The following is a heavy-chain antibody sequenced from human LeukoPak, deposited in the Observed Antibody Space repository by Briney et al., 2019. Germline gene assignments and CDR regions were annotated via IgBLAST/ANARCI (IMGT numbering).Heavy chain of an antibody. V-gene: IGHV3-23*01. Sequence: PGGSLRLSCAASGFTFSSYAMSWVRQAPGKGLEWVSAISGSGGSTYYADSVKGRFTISRDNSKNTLYLQMNSLRAEDTAVYYCAKDAARGGVTTNYYYGMDVWGQGTTVTVSS. CDR3: AKDAARGGVTTNYYYGMDV. CDR2: ISGSGGST. CDR1: GFTFSSYA. J-gene: IGHJ6*02. D-gene: IGHD4-17*01.